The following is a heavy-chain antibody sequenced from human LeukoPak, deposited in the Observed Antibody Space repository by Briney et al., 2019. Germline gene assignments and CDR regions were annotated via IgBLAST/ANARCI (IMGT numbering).Heavy chain of an antibody. CDR2: INHSGST. D-gene: IGHD2-21*02. CDR1: GGSFSPYY. Sequence: SETPSLTCAVYGGSFSPYYWSWIRQPPGKGLEWIGEINHSGSTNYNPSLKSRVTISVDTSKNQFSLRLSSVTAADTAVYYCARGGFYCGGDCYVDYWGQGTLVTVSS. CDR3: ARGGFYCGGDCYVDY. J-gene: IGHJ4*02. V-gene: IGHV4-34*01.